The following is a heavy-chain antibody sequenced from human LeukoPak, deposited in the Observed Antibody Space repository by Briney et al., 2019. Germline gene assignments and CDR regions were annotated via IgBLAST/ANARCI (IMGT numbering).Heavy chain of an antibody. D-gene: IGHD6-19*01. J-gene: IGHJ4*02. Sequence: GGSLRLSCAASGFTFSTYAMSWVRQAPGKGLEWVSAISGSGGSTYYADSVKGRFTISRDNSKNTLYLQMNSLRAEDTAVYYCAKDLRGTVASSGDGYWGQGTLVTVSS. CDR2: ISGSGGST. V-gene: IGHV3-23*01. CDR3: AKDLRGTVASSGDGY. CDR1: GFTFSTYA.